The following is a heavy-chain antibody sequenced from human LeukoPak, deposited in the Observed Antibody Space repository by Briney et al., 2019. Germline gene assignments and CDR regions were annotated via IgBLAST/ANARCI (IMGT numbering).Heavy chain of an antibody. J-gene: IGHJ4*02. Sequence: GRSLRLSCAASGFTFSSHWVAWLRHAAGKGLEYVAYINQDGSEIYYVDSVKGRFTVSRDNAKNSLYLQMNSLRAEDTAVYFCARWRTTNWSEFDYWGQGTLVTVSS. CDR3: ARWRTTNWSEFDY. D-gene: IGHD1-1*01. V-gene: IGHV3-7*05. CDR2: INQDGSEI. CDR1: GFTFSSHW.